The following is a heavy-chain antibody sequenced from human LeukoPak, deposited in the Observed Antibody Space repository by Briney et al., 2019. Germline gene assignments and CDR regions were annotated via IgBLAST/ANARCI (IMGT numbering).Heavy chain of an antibody. CDR1: GFTFDNCA. Sequence: GGSLRLSCAASGFTFDNCAMSWVRQPPGKGLEWVSAVTDDGTTTYYADSVKGRFTISRDNSKNTVCLQMNYLTADDTARYYCVKEERGYSYGDYWGQGTLVTVSS. J-gene: IGHJ4*02. CDR2: VTDDGTTT. D-gene: IGHD5-18*01. V-gene: IGHV3-23*01. CDR3: VKEERGYSYGDY.